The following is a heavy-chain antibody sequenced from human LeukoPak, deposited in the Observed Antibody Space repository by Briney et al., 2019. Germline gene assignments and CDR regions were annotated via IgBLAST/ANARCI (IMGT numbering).Heavy chain of an antibody. CDR1: GFTFSSYW. J-gene: IGHJ4*02. CDR2: ISSDASIT. D-gene: IGHD2-15*01. V-gene: IGHV3-74*01. CDR3: ATSARTYIGSSLDY. Sequence: GGSLRLSCAASGFTFSSYWMHWVRQDPGKGLVWVSRISSDASITSYADPVKGRFTISRDNAKNTLYLQMNSLRAEDTALYYCATSARTYIGSSLDYWGQGTLVTVPS.